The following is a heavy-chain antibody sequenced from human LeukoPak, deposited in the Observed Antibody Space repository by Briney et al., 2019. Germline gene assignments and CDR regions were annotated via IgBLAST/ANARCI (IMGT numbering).Heavy chain of an antibody. J-gene: IGHJ3*02. CDR3: ARPRRVWFSSNGAFDI. D-gene: IGHD2-21*01. CDR1: GGSISSSSYY. Sequence: SETLSLTCTVSGGSISSSSYYWGWIRQPPGKGLEWIGSIYYSGSTYYNPSLKSRVTISVDTSKNQFSLKLSSVTAADTAVYYCARPRRVWFSSNGAFDIWGQGTMVTVSS. V-gene: IGHV4-39*01. CDR2: IYYSGST.